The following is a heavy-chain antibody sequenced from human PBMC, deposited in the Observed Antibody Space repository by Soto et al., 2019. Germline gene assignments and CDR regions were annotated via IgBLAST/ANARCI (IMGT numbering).Heavy chain of an antibody. CDR3: ARHVSLADFDY. D-gene: IGHD6-25*01. J-gene: IGHJ4*02. CDR2: IYYSGST. Sequence: PSETLRLTCAVYGGSFSGQDWSWIRQPPGKGLEWIGYIYYSGSTYYNPSLKSRVTISVDTSKNQFSLKLSSVTAADTAVYYCARHVSLADFDYWGQGTLVTVSS. V-gene: IGHV4-34*01. CDR1: GGSFSGQD.